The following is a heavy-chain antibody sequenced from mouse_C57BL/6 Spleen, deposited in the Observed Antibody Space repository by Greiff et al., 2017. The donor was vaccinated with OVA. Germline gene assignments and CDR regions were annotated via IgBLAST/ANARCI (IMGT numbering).Heavy chain of an antibody. D-gene: IGHD1-2*01. CDR3: ARTLYYGPSYAMDY. Sequence: QVQLQQSGAELVRPGSSVKLSCKASGYTFTSYWMHWVKQRPIQGLEWIGNIDPSDSETHYNQKFKDKATLTVDKSSSTAYMQLSSLTSEDSAVYYCARTLYYGPSYAMDYWGQGTSVTVSS. V-gene: IGHV1-52*01. CDR1: GYTFTSYW. CDR2: IDPSDSET. J-gene: IGHJ4*01.